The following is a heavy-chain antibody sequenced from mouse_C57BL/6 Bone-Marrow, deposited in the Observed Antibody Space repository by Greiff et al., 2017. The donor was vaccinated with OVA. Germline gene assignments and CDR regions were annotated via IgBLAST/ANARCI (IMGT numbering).Heavy chain of an antibody. CDR2: IYPRSGNT. CDR3: ARKSLYYLYAMDY. Sequence: VQVVESGAELARPGASVKLSCKASGYTFTSYGISWVKQRTGQGLEWIGEIYPRSGNTYYNEKFKGKATLTADKSSSTAYMELRSLTSEDSAVYFCARKSLYYLYAMDYWGQGTSVTVSS. CDR1: GYTFTSYG. J-gene: IGHJ4*01. V-gene: IGHV1-81*01. D-gene: IGHD2-1*01.